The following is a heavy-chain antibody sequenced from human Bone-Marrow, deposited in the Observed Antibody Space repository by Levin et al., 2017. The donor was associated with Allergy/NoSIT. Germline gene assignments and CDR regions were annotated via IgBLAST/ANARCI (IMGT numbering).Heavy chain of an antibody. Sequence: GESLKISCAASGFTFSSYGMHWVRQAPGKGLEWVAVIWYDGSNKYYADSVKGRFTISRDNSKNTLYLQMNSLRAEDTAVYYCARGRERWLQSALLAADGYYYGMDVWGQGTTVTVSS. J-gene: IGHJ6*02. D-gene: IGHD5-24*01. CDR1: GFTFSSYG. V-gene: IGHV3-33*01. CDR3: ARGRERWLQSALLAADGYYYGMDV. CDR2: IWYDGSNK.